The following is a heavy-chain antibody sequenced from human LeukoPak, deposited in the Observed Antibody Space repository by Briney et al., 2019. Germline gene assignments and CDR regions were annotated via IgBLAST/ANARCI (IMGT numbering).Heavy chain of an antibody. CDR1: GFTISSYR. CDR2: INYGGRKK. J-gene: IGHJ5*02. Sequence: PGGTLSFSSAASGFTISSYRMSWLPHAPGKGLMGVANINYGGRKKYYVHSVKGRFTISRDNAKNSLYLQMNSLRAEDTAVYYCARVPGYCSSTSCSEGHWFDPWGQGTLASVCS. V-gene: IGHV3-7*01. CDR3: ARVPGYCSSTSCSEGHWFDP. D-gene: IGHD2-2*03.